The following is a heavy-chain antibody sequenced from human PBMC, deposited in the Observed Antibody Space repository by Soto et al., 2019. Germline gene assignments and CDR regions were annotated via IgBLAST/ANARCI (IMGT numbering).Heavy chain of an antibody. D-gene: IGHD3-16*02. Sequence: EVQLVESGGGLVQPGGSLRLSCAAYGFTFSSYRMIWVRQAPGKGLEWVAKINQDGGVRYYVDSVKSRFTISRDNAKNSLSLQMNSLRAEDTAVYYCATDYQAYWGQGTLVTVSS. CDR1: GFTFSSYR. CDR2: INQDGGVR. V-gene: IGHV3-7*01. J-gene: IGHJ4*02. CDR3: ATDYQAY.